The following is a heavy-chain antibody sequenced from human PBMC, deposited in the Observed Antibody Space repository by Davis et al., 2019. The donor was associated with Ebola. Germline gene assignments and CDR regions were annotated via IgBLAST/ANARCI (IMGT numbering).Heavy chain of an antibody. CDR2: INAATGHP. V-gene: IGHV1-46*01. D-gene: IGHD4-17*01. Sequence: ASVKVSCKASGYTFTRHYMHWVRQAPGQGLEWMGIINAATGHPTNAQKFQGRVTMTTDTSTSTVYMELSGLRSEDTAVYYCARSNYGEFEDRRYLDLWGRGTPVTVSS. CDR3: ARSNYGEFEDRRYLDL. CDR1: GYTFTRHY. J-gene: IGHJ2*01.